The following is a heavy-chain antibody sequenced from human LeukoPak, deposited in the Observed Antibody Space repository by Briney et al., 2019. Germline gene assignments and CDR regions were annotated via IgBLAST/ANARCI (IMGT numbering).Heavy chain of an antibody. V-gene: IGHV3-23*01. D-gene: IGHD4-17*01. CDR3: ASQTTVKYFFDY. J-gene: IGHJ4*02. CDR1: GFTFSGYA. Sequence: GGSLRLSCAASGFTFSGYAMSWVRLAPGEGLEWVSAITAGDDSTYYAESVKGRFTISRDNSKNTLYLQLNSLRGEDTAVYYCASQTTVKYFFDYWGQGTLVTVSS. CDR2: ITAGDDST.